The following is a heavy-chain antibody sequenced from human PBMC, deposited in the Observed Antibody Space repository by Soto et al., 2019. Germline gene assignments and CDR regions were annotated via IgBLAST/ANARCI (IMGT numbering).Heavy chain of an antibody. J-gene: IGHJ4*02. CDR1: GFTFSSYG. CDR3: ARDRGYSGSNIGLI. V-gene: IGHV3-33*01. D-gene: IGHD5-12*01. Sequence: GGSLRLSCAASGFTFSSYGMHWVRQAPGKGLEWVAVIWYDGSNKYYADSVKGRFTISRDNSKNTLYLQMNSLRAEDTAVYYCARDRGYSGSNIGLIWGQGTLVTVSS. CDR2: IWYDGSNK.